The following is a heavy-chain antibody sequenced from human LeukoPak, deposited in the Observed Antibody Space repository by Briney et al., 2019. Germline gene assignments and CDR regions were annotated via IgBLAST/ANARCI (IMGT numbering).Heavy chain of an antibody. D-gene: IGHD2-15*01. CDR2: ISAYNGNT. CDR3: ARDKGMVGYCSGGSCYWPFDY. J-gene: IGHJ4*02. CDR1: GYTFISYG. Sequence: ASVKVSCKTSGYTFISYGISWVRQAPGQGLGWMGWISAYNGNTNYAQKFQGRVSMTTDTSTSTAYMELRSLRADDTAVYHCARDKGMVGYCSGGSCYWPFDYWGQGTLVIVSS. V-gene: IGHV1-18*01.